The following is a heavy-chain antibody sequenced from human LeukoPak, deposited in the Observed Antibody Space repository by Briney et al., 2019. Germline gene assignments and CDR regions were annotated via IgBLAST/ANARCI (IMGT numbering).Heavy chain of an antibody. CDR2: INTNTGNP. J-gene: IGHJ5*02. CDR1: GYTFTSYA. V-gene: IGHV7-4-1*02. CDR3: ARAPLHCSSTTCYLDWFDP. Sequence: ASVKVSCKASGYTFTSYAMNWVRQAPGRGLEWMGWINTNTGNPTYAQGSTGRFVFSLDTSVSTAYLQISSLKAEDTAVYYCARAPLHCSSTTCYLDWFDPWGQGTLVTVSS. D-gene: IGHD2-2*01.